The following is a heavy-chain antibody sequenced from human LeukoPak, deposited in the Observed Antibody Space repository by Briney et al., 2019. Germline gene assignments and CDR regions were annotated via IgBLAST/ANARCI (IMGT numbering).Heavy chain of an antibody. CDR1: GFTFSTFE. V-gene: IGHV3-48*03. J-gene: IGHJ4*02. CDR2: ISSSGSTI. Sequence: PGGSLRLSCAASGFTFSTFEMHWVRQAPGKGLEWVSYISSSGSTIYYADSVGGRFTISRDNAKNSLYLQMNSLRAEDTAVYYCARDGKGRNRIGYYFDYWGQGTLVTVSS. CDR3: ARDGKGRNRIGYYFDY.